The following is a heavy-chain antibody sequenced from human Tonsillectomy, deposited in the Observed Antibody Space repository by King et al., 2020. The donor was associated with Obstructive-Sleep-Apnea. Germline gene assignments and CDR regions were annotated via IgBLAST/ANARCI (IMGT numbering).Heavy chain of an antibody. D-gene: IGHD2-8*02. V-gene: IGHV6-1*01. Sequence: VQLQESGPGLVKPSQTLSLTCAVSGDSISTQNAVWNWIRQSPSRGLEGLGGTYLRSEWHNDYAESVKSRISVSPDSSKNEFSLHLKSVTPADAAGYYCARLLVVPVATHFSHYAMDVWGQGTTVTVSS. CDR1: GDSISTQNAV. J-gene: IGHJ6*02. CDR2: TYLRSEWHN. CDR3: ARLLVVPVATHFSHYAMDV.